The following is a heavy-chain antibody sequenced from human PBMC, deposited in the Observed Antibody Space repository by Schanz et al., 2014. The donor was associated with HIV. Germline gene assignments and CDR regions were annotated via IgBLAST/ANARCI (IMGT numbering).Heavy chain of an antibody. CDR2: ISFDGSNK. CDR1: GFTFSSYA. V-gene: IGHV3-30*03. D-gene: IGHD3-22*01. CDR3: ARDLGDSSGPPDYFDY. Sequence: VQLVESGGDLAQPGGSLRLSCAASGFTFSSYAMSWVRQAPGKGLEWVAVISFDGSNKYYADSVRGRFIISRDNSKNTLHLQMNSLRAEDTAVYHCARDLGDSSGPPDYFDYWGQGTLVTAST. J-gene: IGHJ4*02.